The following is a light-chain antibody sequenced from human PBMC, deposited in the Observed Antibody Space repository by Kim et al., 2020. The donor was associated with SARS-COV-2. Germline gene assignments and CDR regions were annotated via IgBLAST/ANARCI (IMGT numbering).Light chain of an antibody. CDR1: NLGNKY. J-gene: IGLJ2*01. CDR3: QAWDSSAYVI. CDR2: QDN. Sequence: VSPGQKATIACSGDNLGNKYACWYQQKPGQSPVLVISQDNKRPSGIPERFSGSNSGNTATLTISGTQAMDEADYYCQAWDSSAYVIFGGGTQLTVL. V-gene: IGLV3-1*01.